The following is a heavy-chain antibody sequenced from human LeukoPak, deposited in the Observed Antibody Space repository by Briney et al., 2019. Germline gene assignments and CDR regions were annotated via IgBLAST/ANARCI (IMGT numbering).Heavy chain of an antibody. Sequence: GGSLRLSCAASGFTFDDHAMSWVRQAPGKGLVWVSGINWNGGSTGYADSVKGRFTISRDNAKNSLYLQMNSLRAEDTALYYCARGAASGFSCRDYWGQGTLVTVSS. CDR3: ARGAASGFSCRDY. J-gene: IGHJ4*02. D-gene: IGHD3-3*01. CDR2: INWNGGST. CDR1: GFTFDDHA. V-gene: IGHV3-20*04.